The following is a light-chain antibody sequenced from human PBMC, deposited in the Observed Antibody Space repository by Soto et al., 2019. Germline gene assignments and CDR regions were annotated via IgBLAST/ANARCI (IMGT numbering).Light chain of an antibody. CDR1: QAISNW. V-gene: IGKV1D-12*01. J-gene: IGKJ4*01. CDR2: AAS. CDR3: QQANSFPLT. Sequence: IQMTQSPDSVSASVGDTITITCRASQAISNWIAWYQQKPGQAPKILIYAASTLQGGVPLRFSGSGSGTDFTLTISSLQPEDFAPYYCQQANSFPLTFGGGTRVEVK.